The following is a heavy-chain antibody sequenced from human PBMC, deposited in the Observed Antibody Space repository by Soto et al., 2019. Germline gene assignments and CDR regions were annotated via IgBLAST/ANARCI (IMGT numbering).Heavy chain of an antibody. V-gene: IGHV4-4*07. CDR3: AREKDYYFNAMDV. J-gene: IGHJ6*02. Sequence: QVHLQESGQGLVKPSETLSLTCSVSGGSISSHYWTWIRQPAGKGLEWIGRIYSTGSTNYNPSLESRVTMSVETSKNEVSLKVNFVAAADTAVYYCAREKDYYFNAMDVWGQGTTV. CDR2: IYSTGST. CDR1: GGSISSHY.